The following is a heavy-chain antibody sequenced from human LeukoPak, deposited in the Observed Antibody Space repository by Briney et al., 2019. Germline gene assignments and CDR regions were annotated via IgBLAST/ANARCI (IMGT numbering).Heavy chain of an antibody. Sequence: PSETLSLTCAVYGGSFSGYYWGWIRQPPGKGLEWIGEINHSGSTNYNPSLKSRVTISVDTSKNQFSLKLSSVTAADTAVYYCARRGYCSGGSCLEDYWGQGTLVTVSS. CDR2: INHSGST. CDR3: ARRGYCSGGSCLEDY. CDR1: GGSFSGYY. J-gene: IGHJ4*02. V-gene: IGHV4-34*01. D-gene: IGHD2-15*01.